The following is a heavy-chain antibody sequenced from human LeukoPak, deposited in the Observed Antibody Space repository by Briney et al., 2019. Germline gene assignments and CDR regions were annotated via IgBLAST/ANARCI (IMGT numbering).Heavy chain of an antibody. D-gene: IGHD3-16*02. Sequence: SETLSLTCTVSGGSISSSSYYWGWIRQPPGKGLEWIGSIYYSGSTYYNPSLKSRVTISVDTSKNQFSLKLSSVTAADTAVYYCARDSPYYDYVWGSYRLFDYWGQGTLVTVSS. V-gene: IGHV4-39*07. CDR2: IYYSGST. J-gene: IGHJ4*02. CDR3: ARDSPYYDYVWGSYRLFDY. CDR1: GGSISSSSYY.